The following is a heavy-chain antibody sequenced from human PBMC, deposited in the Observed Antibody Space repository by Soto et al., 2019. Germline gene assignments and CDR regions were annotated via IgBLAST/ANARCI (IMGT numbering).Heavy chain of an antibody. CDR2: ISSNGGST. CDR1: GFTFSSYA. V-gene: IGHV3-64*01. D-gene: IGHD3-10*01. CDR3: ATGKTYHYGSGRQYYYYYMDV. Sequence: GGSLRLSCAASGFTFSSYAMHWVRQAPGKGLEYVSAISSNGGSTYYANSVKGRFTISRDNSKNTLYLQMGSLRAEDMAVYYCATGKTYHYGSGRQYYYYYMDVWGKGTTVTVSS. J-gene: IGHJ6*03.